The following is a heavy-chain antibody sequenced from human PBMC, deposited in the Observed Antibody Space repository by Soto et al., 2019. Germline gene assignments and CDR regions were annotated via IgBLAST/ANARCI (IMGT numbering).Heavy chain of an antibody. D-gene: IGHD2-15*01. J-gene: IGHJ4*02. CDR2: ISGSGGST. Sequence: GGSLRLSCAASGFTFSSYAMSWVRQAPGKGLEWVSAISGSGGSTYYADSVKGRFTVSRDNSKNTLYLQMNSLRAEDTAVYYCAKGQEEKVAATTPLGYWGQGTLVTVSS. CDR3: AKGQEEKVAATTPLGY. CDR1: GFTFSSYA. V-gene: IGHV3-23*01.